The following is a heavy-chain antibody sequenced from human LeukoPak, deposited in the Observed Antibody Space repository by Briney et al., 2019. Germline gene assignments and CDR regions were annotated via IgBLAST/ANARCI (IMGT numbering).Heavy chain of an antibody. CDR3: ARDRVTMARGAFDI. CDR2: IWYDGSNK. J-gene: IGHJ3*02. Sequence: PGGSLRLSCAASGFTFSSYWMSWVRQAPGKGLEWVAVIWYDGSNKYYADSVKGRFTISRDNSKNALYLQMNSLRAEDTAVYYCARDRVTMARGAFDIWGQGTMVTVSS. V-gene: IGHV3-33*08. CDR1: GFTFSSYW. D-gene: IGHD2-2*01.